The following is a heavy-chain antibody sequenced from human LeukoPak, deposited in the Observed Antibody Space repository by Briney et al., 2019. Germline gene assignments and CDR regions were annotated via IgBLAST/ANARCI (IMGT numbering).Heavy chain of an antibody. CDR3: ASITMVRIDY. V-gene: IGHV3-30-3*01. J-gene: IGHJ4*02. CDR1: GFTFSSYA. D-gene: IGHD3-10*01. CDR2: ISYDGNNK. Sequence: PGRSLRLSCAASGFTFSSYAMHWVRQAPGKGLEWVAVISYDGNNKYYADSVKGRFTISRDNSKNTLYLQMNSLRAEDTAVYYCASITMVRIDYWGQGTLVTVSS.